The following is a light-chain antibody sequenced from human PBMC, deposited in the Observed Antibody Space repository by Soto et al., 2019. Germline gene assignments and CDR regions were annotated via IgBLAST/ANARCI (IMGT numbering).Light chain of an antibody. CDR2: KVS. V-gene: IGKV2-30*02. Sequence: DVVMTQSPLSLPVTLGQPASISCRSSQSLVHSDGNTYLNWFQQRPGQSPRRLICKVSNRDSGVPDRFSGSASGTDFTLKISRVEAEDVGVYYCIQGTHWQYTFGQGTKLEIK. J-gene: IGKJ2*01. CDR3: IQGTHWQYT. CDR1: QSLVHSDGNTY.